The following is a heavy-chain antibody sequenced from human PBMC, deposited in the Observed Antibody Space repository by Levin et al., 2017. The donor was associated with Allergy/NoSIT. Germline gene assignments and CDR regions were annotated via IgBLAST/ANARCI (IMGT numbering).Heavy chain of an antibody. CDR3: ARGIDSWYPWFDP. Sequence: SQTLSLTCDVSGFSLRSGNSYWGWLRQPPGKGLEFIGTIHQTGSTYYSLSFQSRVNMSIDTSKDQFTLQFTSLTAADTAVYYCARGIDSWYPWFDPWGQGTLVTVSS. D-gene: IGHD6-13*01. CDR2: IHQTGST. V-gene: IGHV4-38-2*01. J-gene: IGHJ5*02. CDR1: GFSLRSGNSY.